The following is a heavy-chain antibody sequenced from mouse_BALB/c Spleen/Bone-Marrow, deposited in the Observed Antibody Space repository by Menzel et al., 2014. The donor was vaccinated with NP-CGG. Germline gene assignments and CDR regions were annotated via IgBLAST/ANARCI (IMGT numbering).Heavy chain of an antibody. CDR3: AXXXXXXXXF. Sequence: QVQLQQPGPELVKSGASVKMSCKASGYSFTNYYMHWVRQRPGQGLEWIGWXYPGQDRTQYNEKFKGKTTLTADKSSSTAYMLLSSLTSEDSAIYFCAXXXXXXXXFWGQGTTLTVSS. CDR1: GYSFTNYY. V-gene: IGHV1S56*01. CDR2: XYPGQDRT. J-gene: IGHJ2*01.